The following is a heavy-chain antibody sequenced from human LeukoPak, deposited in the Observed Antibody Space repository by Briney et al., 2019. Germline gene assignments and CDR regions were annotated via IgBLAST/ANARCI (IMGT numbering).Heavy chain of an antibody. CDR3: ARADYGDHGTTFDI. J-gene: IGHJ3*02. D-gene: IGHD4-17*01. Sequence: PSETLSLTCTVSGASITSYFWTWIRQPPGKGLDWIAYISYSGNTNYNPSLKSRVTISIDTSKNQFSLKLTSATAADRAIYYCARADYGDHGTTFDIWGQGTMVTVSS. V-gene: IGHV4-59*01. CDR1: GASITSYF. CDR2: ISYSGNT.